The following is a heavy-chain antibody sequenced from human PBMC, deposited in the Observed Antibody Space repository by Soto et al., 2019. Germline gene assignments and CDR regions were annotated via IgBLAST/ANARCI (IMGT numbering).Heavy chain of an antibody. J-gene: IGHJ5*02. CDR3: ARSNSARYCSGGSCYSRVNWFDP. Sequence: GESLKISCKGSGYSFTSYWISWVRQMPGKGLEWMGRIDPSDSYTNYSPSFQGHVTISADKSISTAYLQWSSLKASDTAMYYCARSNSARYCSGGSCYSRVNWFDPWGQGTLVTVS. CDR1: GYSFTSYW. D-gene: IGHD2-15*01. V-gene: IGHV5-10-1*01. CDR2: IDPSDSYT.